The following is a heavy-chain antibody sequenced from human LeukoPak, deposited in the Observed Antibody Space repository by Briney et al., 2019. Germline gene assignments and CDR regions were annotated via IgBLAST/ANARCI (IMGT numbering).Heavy chain of an antibody. CDR1: GFTFSNYG. V-gene: IGHV3-30*18. J-gene: IGHJ4*02. CDR2: ISYDGSNK. D-gene: IGHD3-22*01. CDR3: AKSYGFDSSGSEHYFEN. Sequence: PGGSLRLSCAASGFTFSNYGIHWVRQAPGKGLEWVAVISYDGSNKYYAESVKGRFTISRDNSKNTLYLQMNSLRAEDTAVYYCAKSYGFDSSGSEHYFENWGQGILVTVSS.